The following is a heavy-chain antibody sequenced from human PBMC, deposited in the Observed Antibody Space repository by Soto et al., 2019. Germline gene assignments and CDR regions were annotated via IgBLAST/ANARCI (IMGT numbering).Heavy chain of an antibody. CDR2: IYTGGTI. CDR3: ARDHHYRGSGSYFDY. V-gene: IGHV3-66*01. Sequence: GGSLRLSCAASGFTVSTNYMSWVRQAPGKGLEWVSVIYTGGTIYYADSVKGRFTISRDNSKNTLYLQMNSLRAEDTAVYYCARDHHYRGSGSYFDYWGQGTLVTVSS. J-gene: IGHJ4*02. CDR1: GFTVSTNY. D-gene: IGHD3-10*01.